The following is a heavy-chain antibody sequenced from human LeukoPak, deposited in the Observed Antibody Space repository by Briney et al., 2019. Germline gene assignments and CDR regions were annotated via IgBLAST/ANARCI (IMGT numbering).Heavy chain of an antibody. V-gene: IGHV4-59*08. Sequence: SETLSLTCSVSGGSISSLYWSWIRRPPGKGLEWIGYIYYTGSTNYNPSLKSRVTMFVDMSKNQFSLRLSSVTAADTAVYYCARHRAYSSSSPYDYWGQGTLVTVSS. D-gene: IGHD6-6*01. CDR2: IYYTGST. CDR3: ARHRAYSSSSPYDY. CDR1: GGSISSLY. J-gene: IGHJ4*02.